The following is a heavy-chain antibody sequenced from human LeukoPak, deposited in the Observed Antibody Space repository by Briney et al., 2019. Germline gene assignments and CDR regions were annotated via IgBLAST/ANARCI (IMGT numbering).Heavy chain of an antibody. J-gene: IGHJ2*01. Sequence: PGGSLRLSCAASGFTFSSYDMHWVRQATGKGLEWVSAIGTAGDTYYPGSVKGRFTISRENAKNSLYLQMNSLRAGDTAVCYCARASSSGDFDLWGRGTLVTVSS. CDR3: ARASSSGDFDL. D-gene: IGHD6-6*01. CDR2: IGTAGDT. CDR1: GFTFSSYD. V-gene: IGHV3-13*01.